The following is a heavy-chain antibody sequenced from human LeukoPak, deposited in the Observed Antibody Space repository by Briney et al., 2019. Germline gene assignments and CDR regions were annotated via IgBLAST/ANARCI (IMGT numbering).Heavy chain of an antibody. CDR1: GYTLTELS. CDR3: ATLSSGWYGGIFDY. CDR2: FDPEDGET. V-gene: IGHV1-24*01. Sequence: ASVKVSCKVSGYTLTELSMHWVRRAPGKGLEWMGGFDPEDGETIYAQKFQGRVTMTEDTSTDTAYMELSSLRSEDTAVYYCATLSSGWYGGIFDYWGQGTLVTVSS. D-gene: IGHD6-19*01. J-gene: IGHJ4*02.